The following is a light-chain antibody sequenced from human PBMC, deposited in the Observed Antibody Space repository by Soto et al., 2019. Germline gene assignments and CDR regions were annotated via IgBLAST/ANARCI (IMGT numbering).Light chain of an antibody. CDR1: SGHSTYA. J-gene: IGLJ2*01. Sequence: QPVLTQSPSASASLGASVKLTCTLTSGHSTYAIAWHQQQPEKGPRFLMKVNSDGTHTKGDGIPDRFSGSSSGAERYLTISSLQSEDESDYYCQTWATGIAFGGGTKVTVL. CDR2: VNSDGTH. CDR3: QTWATGIA. V-gene: IGLV4-69*01.